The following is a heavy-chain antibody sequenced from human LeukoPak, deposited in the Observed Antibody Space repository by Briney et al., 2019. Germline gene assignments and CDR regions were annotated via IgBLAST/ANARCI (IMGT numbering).Heavy chain of an antibody. CDR3: ARDGPSTVIFDY. CDR2: INPNSGGT. J-gene: IGHJ4*02. D-gene: IGHD4-17*01. Sequence: ASVKVSCKASGYSFTGYYMHWVRQAPGQGLEWMGCINPNSGGTNYAQQFQGRVTMTRETSISTAYMELSRLRSDDTAVYYCARDGPSTVIFDYWGQGTLVTVSS. CDR1: GYSFTGYY. V-gene: IGHV1-2*02.